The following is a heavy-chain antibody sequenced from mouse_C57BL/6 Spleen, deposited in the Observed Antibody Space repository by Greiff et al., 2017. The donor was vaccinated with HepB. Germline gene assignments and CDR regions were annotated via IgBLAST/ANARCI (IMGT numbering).Heavy chain of an antibody. V-gene: IGHV1-64*01. Sequence: VQLQQPGAELVKPGASVKLSCKASGYTFTSYWMHWVKQRPGQGLEWIGMIHPNSGSTNYNEKFKSKATLTVDKSSSTAYMQLSSLTSEDSAVYYGAREGIYDGYYGYAMDYWGQGTSVTVSS. CDR2: IHPNSGST. CDR1: GYTFTSYW. CDR3: AREGIYDGYYGYAMDY. J-gene: IGHJ4*01. D-gene: IGHD2-3*01.